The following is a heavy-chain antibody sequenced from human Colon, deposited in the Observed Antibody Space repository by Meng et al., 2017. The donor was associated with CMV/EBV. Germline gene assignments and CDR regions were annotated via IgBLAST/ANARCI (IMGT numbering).Heavy chain of an antibody. CDR2: ITDSGGDT. V-gene: IGHV3-23*01. CDR3: AKGSATSRPYYFDY. D-gene: IGHD3-3*01. J-gene: IGHJ4*02. Sequence: GESLKISCAASGFTFTNYAMSWVRQAPGKGLEWVSAITDSGGDTYHADSVKGRFTISRDNSKNTLSLQMNSLRAEDTAVYYWAKGSATSRPYYFDYWGQGTLVTVSS. CDR1: GFTFTNYA.